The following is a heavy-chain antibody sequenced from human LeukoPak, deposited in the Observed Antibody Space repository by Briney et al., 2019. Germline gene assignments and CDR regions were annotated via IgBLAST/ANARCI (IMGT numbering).Heavy chain of an antibody. CDR1: GFTFGDYA. J-gene: IGHJ4*02. CDR3: TRDQTPYY. Sequence: GGSLRLSCTASGFTFGDYAVTWVRQAPGKGLEWVGFIASETYGGTAEYAACVKGRFTISRDDSNSIAYLQMNSLKTEDTAVYYCTRDQTPYYWGQGTLVTVSS. V-gene: IGHV3-49*04. CDR2: IASETYGGTA.